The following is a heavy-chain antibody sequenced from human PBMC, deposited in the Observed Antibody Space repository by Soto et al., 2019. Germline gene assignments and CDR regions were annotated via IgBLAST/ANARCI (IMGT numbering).Heavy chain of an antibody. V-gene: IGHV3-21*06. Sequence: GGSLRLSCAASGFTFTRYSMNWVREAPGKGLEWVSSISSTTNYIYYGDSMKGRFTISRDNAKNSLYLEMNSLRAEDTAVYYCARESEDLTSNFDYWGQGTLVTVSS. J-gene: IGHJ4*02. CDR3: ARESEDLTSNFDY. CDR1: GFTFTRYS. CDR2: ISSTTNYI.